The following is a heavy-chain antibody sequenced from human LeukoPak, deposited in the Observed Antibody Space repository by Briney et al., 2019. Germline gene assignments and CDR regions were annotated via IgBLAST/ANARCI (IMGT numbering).Heavy chain of an antibody. CDR2: IYYSGST. CDR1: GGSMTSYY. Sequence: SETLSLTCSVSGGSMTSYYWSWIRQPPGKGLEWIGYIYYSGSTIHSPSLRSRVTISVDMSRNQFSLKLTSVTAADTAVYHCARAPAGPPYYYMDVWGKGTTVSVSS. CDR3: ARAPAGPPYYYMDV. V-gene: IGHV4-59*01. J-gene: IGHJ6*03.